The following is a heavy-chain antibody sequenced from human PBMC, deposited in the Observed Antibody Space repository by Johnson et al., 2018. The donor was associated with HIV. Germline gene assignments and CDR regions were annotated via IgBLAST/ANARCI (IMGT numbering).Heavy chain of an antibody. CDR2: ISSSGTIK. CDR3: ARESTPWGGDYVGYGLDV. Sequence: VQLVESGGGLVQPGGSLRLSCAASGFTLRNCAINWGRRAPGKGLAWVSHISSSGTIKYYADSVKGRFTVSRDNAKKSLYLEMTSLRVDDTAVYHCARESTPWGGDYVGYGLDVWGRGTKVAVSS. D-gene: IGHD5-18*01. CDR1: GFTLRNCA. V-gene: IGHV3-48*04. J-gene: IGHJ3*01.